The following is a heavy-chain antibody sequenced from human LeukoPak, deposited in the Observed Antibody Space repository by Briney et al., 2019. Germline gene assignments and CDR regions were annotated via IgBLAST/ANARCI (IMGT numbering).Heavy chain of an antibody. CDR1: GFTFSSYW. CDR2: IKQDGSEK. V-gene: IGHV3-7*01. D-gene: IGHD4-17*01. J-gene: IGHJ4*02. Sequence: GESLQISCAASGFTFSSYWMSWVRQAPGKGLEWVANIKQDGSEKYYVDSVKGRFTISRDNAKNSLYLQMNSLRAEDTAVYYCARPNRPSYGDPTWDYWGQGTLVTVSS. CDR3: ARPNRPSYGDPTWDY.